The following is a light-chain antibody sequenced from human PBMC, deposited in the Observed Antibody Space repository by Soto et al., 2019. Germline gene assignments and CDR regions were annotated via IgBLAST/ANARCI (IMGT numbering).Light chain of an antibody. CDR1: RSNIGAGYD. J-gene: IGLJ2*01. CDR3: QSYDSSLSGSV. CDR2: GNS. Sequence: QSVLTQQPSVAGAPGQRVTLSFTWSRSNIGAGYDVHWYQQLPGTAPKLLIYGNSNRPSGVPDRFSGSKSGTSASLAITGLQAEDEADYYCQSYDSSLSGSVFGGGTKLTVL. V-gene: IGLV1-40*01.